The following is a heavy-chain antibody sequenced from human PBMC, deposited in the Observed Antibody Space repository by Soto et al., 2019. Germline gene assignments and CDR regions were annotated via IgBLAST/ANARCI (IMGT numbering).Heavy chain of an antibody. CDR3: AKVKSSWYVEYYFDY. CDR2: ISGSGGRT. V-gene: IGHV3-23*01. J-gene: IGHJ4*02. Sequence: EVQLLESGGGLVQPGVSLILSCSASGFTFSSYAMSWVRQAPGKGLEWVSAISGSGGRTYYADSVKGRFTISRDNSKNSMDMQMNSLSAEDTAVYYCAKVKSSWYVEYYFDYWGQGTLVTVSS. D-gene: IGHD6-13*01. CDR1: GFTFSSYA.